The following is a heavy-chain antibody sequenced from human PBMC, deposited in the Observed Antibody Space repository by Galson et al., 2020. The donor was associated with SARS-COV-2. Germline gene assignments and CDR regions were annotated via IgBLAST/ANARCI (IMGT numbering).Heavy chain of an antibody. CDR1: GFSLTTYGMR. J-gene: IGHJ4*02. CDR3: ARTARRGATEFDN. V-gene: IGHV2-70*04. CDR2: IDWDDDK. Sequence: SGPTLVKPTQTLTLTCTFSGFSLTTYGMRVSWIRQHPGRALEWLARIDWDDDKFYSTSLKSRLTISKDISKNQIVLRVTNLDPLDTATYYCARTARRGATEFDNWGQGTLVTVSS. D-gene: IGHD2-21*02.